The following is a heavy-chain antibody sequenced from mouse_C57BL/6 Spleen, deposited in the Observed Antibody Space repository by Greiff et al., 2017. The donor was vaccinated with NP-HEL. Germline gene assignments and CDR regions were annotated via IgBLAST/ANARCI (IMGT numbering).Heavy chain of an antibody. V-gene: IGHV1-19*01. Sequence: EVQLQESGPVLVKPGASVKMSCKASGYTFTDYYMNWVKQSHGKSLEWIGVINPYNGGTSYNQKFKGKATLTVDKSSSTAYMELNSQTSEDSAVYYCARGSAYYSNGYYFDYWGQGTTLTVSS. CDR2: INPYNGGT. CDR1: GYTFTDYY. CDR3: ARGSAYYSNGYYFDY. D-gene: IGHD2-5*01. J-gene: IGHJ2*01.